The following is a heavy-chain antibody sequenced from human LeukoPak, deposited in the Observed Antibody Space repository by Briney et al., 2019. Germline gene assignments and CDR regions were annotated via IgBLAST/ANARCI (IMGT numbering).Heavy chain of an antibody. CDR2: ITSSSRSI. CDR1: GFTFSGYS. V-gene: IGHV3-21*01. CDR3: AAGHLANPLRY. Sequence: GGSLRLSCTASGFTFSGYSMNWVRQAPEKGLEWVSSITSSSRSISYADSVKGRFTISRDNAKNSLYLQMNSLRPDDSAVYYCAAGHLANPLRYWGQGTLVTVSS. D-gene: IGHD1-14*01. J-gene: IGHJ4*02.